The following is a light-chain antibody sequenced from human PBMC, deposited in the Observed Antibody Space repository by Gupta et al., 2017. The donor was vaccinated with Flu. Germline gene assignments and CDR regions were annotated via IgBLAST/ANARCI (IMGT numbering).Light chain of an antibody. CDR2: GVS. V-gene: IGLV2-14*01. Sequence: QSALTQPASVSGSPGQSITISCTGTSDDVGDYNYVSWYQQHPGKAPKLIIYGVSNRPSGLSDRFSGSKSGNTASLTISGLQAEDEADYYCSSYRSSSIFPWVFGGGTKLTVL. CDR3: SSYRSSSIFPWV. J-gene: IGLJ3*02. CDR1: SDDVGDYNY.